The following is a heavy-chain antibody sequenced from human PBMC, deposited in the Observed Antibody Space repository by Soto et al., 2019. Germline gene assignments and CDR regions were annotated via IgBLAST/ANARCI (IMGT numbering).Heavy chain of an antibody. CDR2: TWLHGNNN. Sequence: PGGSLRLSCAASGFTFSNYVMHWVRQAPGKGLEWVATTWLHGNNNYYADSVKGRFTISRDNSKNTLYLQMSSLGAEDTAVYYCARDSYEIDECRNNKCPIGDLDYWGQGTLVTVSS. V-gene: IGHV3-33*01. CDR3: ARDSYEIDECRNNKCPIGDLDY. CDR1: GFTFSNYV. J-gene: IGHJ4*02. D-gene: IGHD3-16*01.